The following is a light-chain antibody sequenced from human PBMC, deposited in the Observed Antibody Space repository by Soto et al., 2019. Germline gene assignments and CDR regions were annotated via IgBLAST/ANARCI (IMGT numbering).Light chain of an antibody. CDR3: QQYSNWPLT. J-gene: IGKJ4*01. CDR1: LSVSSD. V-gene: IGKV3-15*01. Sequence: EIVMMQSPATLSVSPGERATFSCRASLSVSSDLAWYQQNPGQAPRLLIYGASTRATGIPARFSGSGSGTEFTLTISSLQSEDFAVYYCQQYSNWPLTFGGGTKVDIK. CDR2: GAS.